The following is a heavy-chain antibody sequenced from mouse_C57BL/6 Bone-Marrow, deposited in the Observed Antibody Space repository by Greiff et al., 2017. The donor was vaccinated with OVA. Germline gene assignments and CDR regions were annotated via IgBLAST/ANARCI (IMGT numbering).Heavy chain of an antibody. CDR3: TTLVATNDY. CDR1: GFDIKDDY. V-gene: IGHV14-4*01. Sequence: VHVKQSGAELVRPGASVKLSCTASGFDIKDDYMHWVQQRPDQGLEWIGWIDPENGATKYASKLQGKSTITADTTSNTAYLQLSSLTSEDTAVYYCTTLVATNDYWGQGTTLTVSS. CDR2: IDPENGAT. D-gene: IGHD1-1*01. J-gene: IGHJ2*01.